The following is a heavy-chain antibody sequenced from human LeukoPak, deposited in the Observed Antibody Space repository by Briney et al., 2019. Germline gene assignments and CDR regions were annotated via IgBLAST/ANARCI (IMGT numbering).Heavy chain of an antibody. CDR2: ISFSSSDK. D-gene: IGHD2-21*01. V-gene: IGHV3-21*01. CDR1: GFTFSSYG. CDR3: ARVFEGTGGFDY. J-gene: IGHJ4*02. Sequence: GRSLRLSCAASGFTFSSYGMNWVRQAPGKGLEWVSSISFSSSDKYYADSVKGRFTISRDNAKSSLYLQMNSLRAEDTAVYYCARVFEGTGGFDYWGQGTLVTVSS.